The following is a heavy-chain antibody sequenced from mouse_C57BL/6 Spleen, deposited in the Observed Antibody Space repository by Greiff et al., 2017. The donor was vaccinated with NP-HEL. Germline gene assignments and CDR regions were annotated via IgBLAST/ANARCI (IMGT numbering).Heavy chain of an antibody. V-gene: IGHV1-82*01. J-gene: IGHJ2*01. CDR1: GYAFSSSW. CDR2: IYPGDGDT. CDR3: ARGGNYFDY. Sequence: QVQLQQSGPELVKPGASVKISCKASGYAFSSSWLNWVKQRPGKGLEWIGRIYPGDGDTKYNGKFKGKATLTADKSSSTAYMQLSSLTSEDSAVYFCARGGNYFDYWGQGTTLTVSS.